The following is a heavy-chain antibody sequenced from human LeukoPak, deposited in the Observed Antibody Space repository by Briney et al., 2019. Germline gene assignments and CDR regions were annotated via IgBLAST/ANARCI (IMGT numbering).Heavy chain of an antibody. CDR2: IYYSGST. CDR3: AREALVWGYYYYGMDV. V-gene: IGHV4-31*03. Sequence: PSETLSLTCTVSGGSISSGGYYWSWIRQHPGKGLEWIGYIYYSGSTYYNPSLKSRVTISVDTSKNQFSLKLSFATAADTAVYYCAREALVWGYYYYGMDVWGKGTTVTVSS. D-gene: IGHD6-13*01. J-gene: IGHJ6*04. CDR1: GGSISSGGYY.